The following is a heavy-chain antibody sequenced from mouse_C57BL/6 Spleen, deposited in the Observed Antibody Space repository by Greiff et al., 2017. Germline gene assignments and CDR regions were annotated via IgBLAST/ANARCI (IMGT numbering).Heavy chain of an antibody. J-gene: IGHJ4*01. CDR1: GYTFTSYW. V-gene: IGHV1-64*01. CDR3: ATLTGHYYAMDY. Sequence: QVQLQQPGAALVKPGASVKLSCKASGYTFTSYWMHWVKQRPGQGLEWIGMIHPNSGSTNYNEKFKSKATLTVDKSSSTAYMQLSSLTSEDSAVYYCATLTGHYYAMDYWGQGTAVTVSS. D-gene: IGHD4-1*01. CDR2: IHPNSGST.